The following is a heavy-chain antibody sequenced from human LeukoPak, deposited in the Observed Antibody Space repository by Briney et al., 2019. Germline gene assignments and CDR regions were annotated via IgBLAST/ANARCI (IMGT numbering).Heavy chain of an antibody. CDR3: ARVTGPLVYFDY. CDR1: GFTFSSYG. D-gene: IGHD3-10*01. J-gene: IGHJ4*02. CDR2: ISGSGGST. V-gene: IGHV3-23*01. Sequence: GGTLRLSCAASGFTFSSYGMSWVRQAPGKGLEWVSAISGSGGSTYYADSVKGRFTISRDNSKNTLYLQMNSLRAEDTAVYYCARVTGPLVYFDYWGQGTLVTVSS.